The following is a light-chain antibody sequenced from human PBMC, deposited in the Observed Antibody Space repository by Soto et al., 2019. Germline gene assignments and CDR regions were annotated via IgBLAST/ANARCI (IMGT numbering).Light chain of an antibody. CDR2: EVS. V-gene: IGLV2-8*01. CDR1: SSDVGGYNF. CDR3: SPNGGSNNVG. Sequence: QSALTQPPSASGSPGQSVTISCTGTSSDVGGYNFVSWYQQHPGKAPKLMIYEVSERPSGVPDRFSGSKSGNTASLTVSGLQAEDEAGFYLSPNGGSNNVGFGGGTKLTVL. J-gene: IGLJ2*01.